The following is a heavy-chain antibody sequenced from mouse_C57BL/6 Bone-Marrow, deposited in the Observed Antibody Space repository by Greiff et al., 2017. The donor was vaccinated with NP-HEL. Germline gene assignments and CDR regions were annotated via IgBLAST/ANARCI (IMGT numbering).Heavy chain of an antibody. Sequence: VQLKESGPVLVKPGASVKMSCKASGYTFTDYYMNWVKQSHGKSLEWIGVINPYNGGTSYNQKFKGKATLTVDKSSSTAYMELNSLTSEDSAVYYCARGSPSAMDCWGQGTSVTVSS. V-gene: IGHV1-19*01. J-gene: IGHJ4*01. CDR3: ARGSPSAMDC. CDR1: GYTFTDYY. CDR2: INPYNGGT.